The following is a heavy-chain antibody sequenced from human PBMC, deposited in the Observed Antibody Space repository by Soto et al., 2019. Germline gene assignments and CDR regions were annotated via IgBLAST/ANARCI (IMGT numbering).Heavy chain of an antibody. CDR1: GFTFSSYS. CDR3: ARARGDYSTNYYYGMDV. J-gene: IGHJ6*02. V-gene: IGHV3-21*01. CDR2: ISSSSSYI. D-gene: IGHD2-15*01. Sequence: LRLSCAASGFTFSSYSMNWVRQAPGKGLEWVSSISSSSSYIYYADSVKGRFTISRDNAKNPLYLQMNSLRAEDTAVDYCARARGDYSTNYYYGMDVWGQGTTVTVSS.